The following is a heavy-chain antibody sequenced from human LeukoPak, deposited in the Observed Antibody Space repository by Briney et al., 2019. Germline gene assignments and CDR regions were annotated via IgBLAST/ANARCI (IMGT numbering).Heavy chain of an antibody. D-gene: IGHD6-13*01. CDR2: ISSSSSYI. V-gene: IGHV3-21*01. Sequence: KSGGSLRLSCAASRFTFSSYSMNWVRQAPGKGLEWVSSISSSSSYIYYADSVKGRFTISRDNAKNSLYLQMNSLRAEDTAVYYCARVLAAAGTTYGGQGTLVTVSS. J-gene: IGHJ4*02. CDR3: ARVLAAAGTTY. CDR1: RFTFSSYS.